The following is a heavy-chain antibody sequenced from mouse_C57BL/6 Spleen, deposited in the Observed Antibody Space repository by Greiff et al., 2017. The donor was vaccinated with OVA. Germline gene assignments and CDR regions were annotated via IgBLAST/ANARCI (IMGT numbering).Heavy chain of an antibody. CDR3: ARSGSNYDYYAMDY. V-gene: IGHV1-55*01. J-gene: IGHJ4*01. D-gene: IGHD2-5*01. CDR2: IYPGSGST. Sequence: QVQLQQPGAELVQPGASVKMSCKASGYTFTSYWITWVKQRPGQGLEWIGDIYPGSGSTNYNEKFKSKATLTVDTSSSTAYMQLISLTSEDSAVYYCARSGSNYDYYAMDYWGQGTSVTVSS. CDR1: GYTFTSYW.